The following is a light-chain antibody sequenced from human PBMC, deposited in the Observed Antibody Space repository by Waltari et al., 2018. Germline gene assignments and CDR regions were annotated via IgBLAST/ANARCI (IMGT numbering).Light chain of an antibody. Sequence: DSQMNKSPFSLSESVGDRVTNTCRASQGISNYLAWYQQKPGKVPKLLIYAASTLKSGVPSRFSGSGSGTDFTLTISSLQPEDVATYYCPKYNSAPRTFGQGTKVEIK. CDR1: QGISNY. V-gene: IGKV1-27*01. J-gene: IGKJ1*01. CDR2: AAS. CDR3: PKYNSAPRT.